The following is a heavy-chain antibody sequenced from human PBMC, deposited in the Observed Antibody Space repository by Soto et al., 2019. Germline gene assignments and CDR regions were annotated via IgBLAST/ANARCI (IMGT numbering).Heavy chain of an antibody. J-gene: IGHJ5*02. CDR2: MNPNSGNT. Sequence: QVQLVQSGAEVKKPGASVKVSCKASGYTFTSYDINWVRQATGQGLEWMGWMNPNSGNTGYAQKFQGRGTMTRNTARSTAVMELSSRRSEDTAVYYCARGGDVWNEGEDWFDPWGQGTLVTGSS. CDR3: ARGGDVWNEGEDWFDP. CDR1: GYTFTSYD. V-gene: IGHV1-8*01. D-gene: IGHD3-3*01.